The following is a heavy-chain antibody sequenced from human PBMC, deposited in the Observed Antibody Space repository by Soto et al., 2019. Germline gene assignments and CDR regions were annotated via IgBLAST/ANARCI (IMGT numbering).Heavy chain of an antibody. CDR3: ARAFFYQGSDSRGYSFDAFDF. CDR2: NSAHTGSS. Sequence: ASVKVSCKASGYTFTSSGMSWVRQAPGQGLEWMGWNSAHTGSSEYAQRFRGRVTMTTYRSTSTAYMELRSLRSDDTAVYYCARAFFYQGSDSRGYSFDAFDFWGPGTLVTVSS. J-gene: IGHJ3*01. D-gene: IGHD3-22*01. V-gene: IGHV1-18*01. CDR1: GYTFTSSG.